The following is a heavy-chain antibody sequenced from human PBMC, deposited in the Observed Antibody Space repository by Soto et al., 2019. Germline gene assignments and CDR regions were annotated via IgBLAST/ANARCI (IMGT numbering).Heavy chain of an antibody. J-gene: IGHJ6*03. Sequence: SETLSLTCVVSGGSLSDYFWSWIRQPPGMALEWIGEINHLGSINYYPSLKSRVTMSVDTPKNQFSLTLNSVTAADTATYYCARGGISHWAYFYYMDVWDRGTTVTVSS. CDR2: INHLGSI. CDR3: ARGGISHWAYFYYMDV. CDR1: GGSLSDYF. V-gene: IGHV4-34*01. D-gene: IGHD2-21*01.